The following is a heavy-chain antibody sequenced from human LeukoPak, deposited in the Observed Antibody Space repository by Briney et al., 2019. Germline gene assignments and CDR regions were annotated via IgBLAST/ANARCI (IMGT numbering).Heavy chain of an antibody. V-gene: IGHV3-15*01. CDR1: GFTFSNAW. CDR3: TTGELRYFDWLNYYYGMDV. CDR2: IKSKTDGGTT. J-gene: IGHJ6*02. D-gene: IGHD3-9*01. Sequence: PGGSLRLSCAASGFTFSNAWMSWVRQAPGKGLEWVGRIKSKTDGGTTDYAAPVKGRFTISRDDSKNTLYLQMNSLKTEDTAVYYCTTGELRYFDWLNYYYGMDVWGQGTTVTVSS.